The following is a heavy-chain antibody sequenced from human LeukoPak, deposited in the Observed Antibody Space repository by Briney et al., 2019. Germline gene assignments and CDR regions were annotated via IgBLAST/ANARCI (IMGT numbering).Heavy chain of an antibody. Sequence: PSETLSLTCTVSGYSISTGFYWGWIRQPPGKGLEWIGSIYYSGNTYYNASLKSQVSISIDTPKNQFSLKVTSVTAADTAVYYCARQTGSGLFILPGGQGTLVTVSS. CDR3: ARQTGSGLFILP. CDR2: IYYSGNT. J-gene: IGHJ4*02. V-gene: IGHV4-38-2*02. D-gene: IGHD3/OR15-3a*01. CDR1: GYSISTGFY.